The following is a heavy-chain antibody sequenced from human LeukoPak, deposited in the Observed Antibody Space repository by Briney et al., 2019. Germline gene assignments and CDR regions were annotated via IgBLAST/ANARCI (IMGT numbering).Heavy chain of an antibody. CDR1: GYSFTAFY. D-gene: IGHD3-10*01. CDR3: ARDGEYGTGSYYRGSFDY. Sequence: ASVTVSCKASGYSFTAFYIHWVRQAPGQGLEWMGWIHPRSGDTRYAHKFQGRVTMARDTSISTVYMDLSSLGSDDTAVYYCARDGEYGTGSYYRGSFDYWGQGILVTLSS. J-gene: IGHJ4*02. V-gene: IGHV1-2*07. CDR2: IHPRSGDT.